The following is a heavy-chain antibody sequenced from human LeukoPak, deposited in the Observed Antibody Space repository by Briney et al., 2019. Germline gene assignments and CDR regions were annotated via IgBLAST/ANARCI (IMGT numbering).Heavy chain of an antibody. J-gene: IGHJ5*02. CDR1: GFTFSSYW. CDR3: ARDFTSGRFDP. D-gene: IGHD3-16*01. Sequence: PGGSLRLSCAASGFTFSSYWMHWVRHVPGKGLVWVSRIHSDGSTTTYADSVKGRFTISRDNAKNTLYLQMNSLRAEDTAVYYCARDFTSGRFDPWGQGTLVTVSS. CDR2: IHSDGSTT. V-gene: IGHV3-74*01.